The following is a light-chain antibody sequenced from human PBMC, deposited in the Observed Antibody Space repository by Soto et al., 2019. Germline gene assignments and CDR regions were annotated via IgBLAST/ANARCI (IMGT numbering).Light chain of an antibody. J-gene: IGLJ2*01. CDR3: SARDDSLSGVV. CDR1: SSNIGSNH. CDR2: RSD. Sequence: QSVLTQPPSRSGTPGQRVTISCSGSSSNIGSNHVYWYQQFPGMAPKLLMYRSDQRHTGVPDRFSGSKSGTSASLAISGLRSDDEADYYCSARDDSLSGVVFGGGTKLTVL. V-gene: IGLV1-47*01.